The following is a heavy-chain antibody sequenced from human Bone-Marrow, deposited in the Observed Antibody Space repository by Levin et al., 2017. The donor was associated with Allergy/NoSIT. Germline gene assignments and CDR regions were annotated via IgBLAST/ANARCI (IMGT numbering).Heavy chain of an antibody. D-gene: IGHD1-26*01. J-gene: IGHJ4*02. V-gene: IGHV3-23*01. CDR1: GFTFRTYA. Sequence: SCTASGFTFRTYAMSWVRQAPGKGLEWVSGISRTGHKTYYADSVKGRFTISRDYSDYSKNTLYLHMTSLRAEDTAIYYCAKDYSGDYAGFDYWGQGTLVSVSS. CDR3: AKDYSGDYAGFDY. CDR2: ISRTGHKT.